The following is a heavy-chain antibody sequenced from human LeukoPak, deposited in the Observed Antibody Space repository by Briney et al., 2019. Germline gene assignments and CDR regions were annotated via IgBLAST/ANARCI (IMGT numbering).Heavy chain of an antibody. Sequence: ASETLSLTCAVYGGSFSGYYWSWIRQPPGKGLEWIEEINHSGSTNYNPSLKSRVTISVDTSQNQFSLKLSSVTAADTAVYYCARSAYYYDSSGPYRYFDYWGQGTLVTVSS. D-gene: IGHD3-22*01. J-gene: IGHJ4*02. CDR2: INHSGST. V-gene: IGHV4-34*01. CDR3: ARSAYYYDSSGPYRYFDY. CDR1: GGSFSGYY.